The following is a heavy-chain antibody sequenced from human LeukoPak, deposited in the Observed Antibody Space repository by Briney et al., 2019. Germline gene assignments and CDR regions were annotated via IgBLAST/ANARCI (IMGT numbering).Heavy chain of an antibody. Sequence: AGSLRLSCAASGFTFSTYSMNWVRQAPGKGLEWVSVVESGGSTYSADSVKGRFTISRDNSKNTLYLQMNSLRAEDTAVYYCARGVQATYYFDYWGQGTLVTVSS. J-gene: IGHJ4*02. CDR3: ARGVQATYYFDY. CDR2: VESGGST. D-gene: IGHD1-26*01. CDR1: GFTFSTYS. V-gene: IGHV3-53*01.